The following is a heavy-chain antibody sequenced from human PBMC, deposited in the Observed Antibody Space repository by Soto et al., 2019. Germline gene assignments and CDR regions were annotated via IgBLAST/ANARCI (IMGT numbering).Heavy chain of an antibody. V-gene: IGHV1-2*04. CDR2: INPNSGGT. Sequence: ASVKVSCKASGYTFTGYYMHWVRQAPGQGLEWMGWINPNSGGTNYAQKFQGWVTMTRGTSISTAYMELSRLRSDDTAVYYCARETGYSYGGFDYWGQGTLVTVSS. J-gene: IGHJ4*02. CDR3: ARETGYSYGGFDY. D-gene: IGHD5-18*01. CDR1: GYTFTGYY.